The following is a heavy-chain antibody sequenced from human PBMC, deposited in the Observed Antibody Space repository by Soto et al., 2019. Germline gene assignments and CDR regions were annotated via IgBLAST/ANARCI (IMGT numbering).Heavy chain of an antibody. D-gene: IGHD3-22*01. V-gene: IGHV1-8*01. CDR3: ARVPSSIRLDTHKDGYWFDP. J-gene: IGHJ5*02. CDR1: GYTFTSYD. CDR2: MNPNSGNT. Sequence: ASGKVSCKASGYTFTSYDINWVRQATGQGLEWMGWMNPNSGNTGYAQKFQGRVTMTRNTSISTAYMELSSLRSEDTAVYYCARVPSSIRLDTHKDGYWFDPWGQGTLVTVSS.